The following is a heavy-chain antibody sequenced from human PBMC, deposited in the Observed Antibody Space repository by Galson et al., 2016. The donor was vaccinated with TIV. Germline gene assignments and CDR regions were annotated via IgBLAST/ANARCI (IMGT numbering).Heavy chain of an antibody. CDR2: INWNGGST. CDR3: ARVRSCGGDCYYFDY. Sequence: SLRLSCAASGFTFDDYGVSWVRQAPGKGLEWVSSINWNGGSTGYADSVKGRFTISRDNAKNSLYLQMNSLRAEDTALYHCARVRSCGGDCYYFDYWGQGSLVTVPS. D-gene: IGHD2-21*02. V-gene: IGHV3-20*01. J-gene: IGHJ4*02. CDR1: GFTFDDYG.